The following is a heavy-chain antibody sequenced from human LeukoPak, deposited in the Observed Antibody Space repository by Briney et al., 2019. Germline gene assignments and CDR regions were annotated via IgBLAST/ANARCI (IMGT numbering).Heavy chain of an antibody. D-gene: IGHD6-13*01. CDR1: GFTFSNAW. J-gene: IGHJ6*02. V-gene: IGHV3-15*01. CDR2: IKSKTDGGTT. CDR3: TTDQRTGSSWHHYYYYGMDV. Sequence: GGSLRLSCTASGFTFSNAWMSWVRQAPGKGLEWVGRIKSKTDGGTTDYAAPVKGRFTISRDDSKNTLYLQMNSLKTEDTAVYYCTTDQRTGSSWHHYYYYGMDVWGQGTTVTVSS.